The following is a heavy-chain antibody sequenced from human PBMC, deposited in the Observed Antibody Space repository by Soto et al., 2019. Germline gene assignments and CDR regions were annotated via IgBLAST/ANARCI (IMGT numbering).Heavy chain of an antibody. J-gene: IGHJ6*02. D-gene: IGHD1-1*01. CDR3: ANSYVGETTSKGGVYYKGMDV. Sequence: QVQLVQSGAEVKKPGSSVTVSCKASGASFNNYAISWVRQAPGQGLDWMGGIIAIFGRPTYAQEFQGRVTITADASTATAYMELSSLRSEDTAVYYCANSYVGETTSKGGVYYKGMDVWGQGTTVTVSS. CDR2: IIAIFGRP. CDR1: GASFNNYA. V-gene: IGHV1-69*01.